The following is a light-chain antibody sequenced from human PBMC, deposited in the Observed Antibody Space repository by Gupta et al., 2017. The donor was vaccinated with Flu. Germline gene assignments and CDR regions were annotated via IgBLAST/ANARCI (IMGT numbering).Light chain of an antibody. CDR1: QSISSY. V-gene: IGKV1-39*01. CDR3: CQRYSTPPT. J-gene: IGKJ4*01. Sequence: DIQMSQPPASLSASVGDRVTITCRASQSISSYLNWYQQKPGKAPKLLLYDASRVQSGVPSMFSGSSSSRAFTLIIIRRLPPDFVTYYCCQRYSTPPTFGTGTKVEIK. CDR2: DAS.